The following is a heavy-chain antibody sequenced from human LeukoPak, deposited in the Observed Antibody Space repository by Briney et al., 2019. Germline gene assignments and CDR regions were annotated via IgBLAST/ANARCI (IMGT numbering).Heavy chain of an antibody. CDR1: GFSFSDYY. Sequence: PGGSLRLSCAASGFSFSDYYMSWIRQAPGKGLEWVSSISSSSSYIYYADSVKGRFTISRDNAKNSLYLQMNSLRAEDTAVYYCAREGVYSSSWSAYFDYWGQGTLVTVSS. D-gene: IGHD6-13*01. V-gene: IGHV3-11*06. CDR2: ISSSSSYI. J-gene: IGHJ4*02. CDR3: AREGVYSSSWSAYFDY.